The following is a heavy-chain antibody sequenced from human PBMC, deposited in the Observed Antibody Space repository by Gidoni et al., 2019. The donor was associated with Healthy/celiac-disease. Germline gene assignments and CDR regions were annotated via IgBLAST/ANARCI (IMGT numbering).Heavy chain of an antibody. CDR2: IYYSGST. D-gene: IGHD6-19*01. CDR1: GGSISTYY. J-gene: IGHJ6*02. CDR3: AWNSGWGIYYYYYGMDV. Sequence: QVQLQESGPGLVKPSATLSLTCTVSGGSISTYYWSWLRQPPGKGLEWIGYIYYSGSTNYNPSLKSRVTISVDTSKNQFSLKLSSVTAADTAVYYCAWNSGWGIYYYYYGMDVWGQGTTVTVSS. V-gene: IGHV4-59*01.